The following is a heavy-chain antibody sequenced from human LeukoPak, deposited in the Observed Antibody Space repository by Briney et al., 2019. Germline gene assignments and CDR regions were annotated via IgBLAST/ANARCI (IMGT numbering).Heavy chain of an antibody. J-gene: IGHJ4*02. CDR2: IYYSGST. CDR3: ARVGAAAANYFDY. V-gene: IGHV4-39*07. D-gene: IGHD6-13*01. Sequence: PSETLSLTCTVSGGSISSSSYYWGWIRQPPGKGLEWIGSIYYSGSTYYNPSLKSRVTMSVDTSKNQFSLKLSSVTAADTAVYYCARVGAAAANYFDYWGQGTLVTVSS. CDR1: GGSISSSSYY.